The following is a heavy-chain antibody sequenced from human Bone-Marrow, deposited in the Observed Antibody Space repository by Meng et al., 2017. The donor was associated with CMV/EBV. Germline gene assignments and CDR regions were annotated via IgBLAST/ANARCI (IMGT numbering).Heavy chain of an antibody. CDR2: LNPSGDST. J-gene: IGHJ5*02. V-gene: IGHV1-46*01. CDR3: ARGGYQLLSIASSGFDP. D-gene: IGHD2-2*01. Sequence: ASVKVSCKASGYIFTIYYMHWVRQVPGQGLEWMGLLNPSGDSTTYAQIFQGRVTMTRDTSTSTVYLELSSLRSEDTAVYYCARGGYQLLSIASSGFDPWGQGTLVIVSS. CDR1: GYIFTIYY.